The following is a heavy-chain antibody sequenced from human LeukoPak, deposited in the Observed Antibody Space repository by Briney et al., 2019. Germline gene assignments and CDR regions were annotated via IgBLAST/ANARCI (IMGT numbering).Heavy chain of an antibody. Sequence: SETLSLTCNVSGGXISSYYCSWIRQPPGKGLEWIGYIYYSGSTYYNPSLKSRVTISVDTSKNQFSLKLSSVTAADTAVYYCARSRYYYDSSGYFVGEYFQHWGQGTLVTVSS. CDR2: IYYSGST. CDR3: ARSRYYYDSSGYFVGEYFQH. V-gene: IGHV4-59*06. D-gene: IGHD3-22*01. CDR1: GGXISSYY. J-gene: IGHJ1*01.